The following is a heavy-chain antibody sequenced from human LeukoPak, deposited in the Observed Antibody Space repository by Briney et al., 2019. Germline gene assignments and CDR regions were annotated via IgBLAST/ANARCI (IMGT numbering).Heavy chain of an antibody. CDR2: IYHSGST. CDR1: GGSISSGGYS. J-gene: IGHJ4*02. V-gene: IGHV4-30-2*01. CDR3: ARSGSGYYRDFDY. Sequence: SETLSLTCAVSGGSISSGGYSWSWIRQPPGKGLEWIVYIYHSGSTYYNPSLKSRVTISVDRSKNQFSLKLSSVTAADTAVYYCARSGSGYYRDFDYWGQGTLVTVSS. D-gene: IGHD3-22*01.